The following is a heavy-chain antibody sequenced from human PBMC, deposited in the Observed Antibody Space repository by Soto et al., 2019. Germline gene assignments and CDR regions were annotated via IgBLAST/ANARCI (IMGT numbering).Heavy chain of an antibody. CDR2: IIPIFGTA. Sequence: SVKVSCNAPAGTFSSYAISWVRQAPGQGLEWMGGIIPIFGTANYAQKFQGRVTITADESTSTAYMELSSLRSEDTAVYYCAGGVDTAIDLAWGQGTLVTVSS. CDR3: AGGVDTAIDLA. J-gene: IGHJ4*02. V-gene: IGHV1-69*13. CDR1: AGTFSSYA. D-gene: IGHD5-18*01.